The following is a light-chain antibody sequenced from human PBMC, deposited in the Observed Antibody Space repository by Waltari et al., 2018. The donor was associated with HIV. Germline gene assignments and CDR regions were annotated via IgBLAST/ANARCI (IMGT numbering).Light chain of an antibody. CDR3: QSYDSRLSGSV. CDR1: STNVRTGSD. CDR2: ANT. Sequence: QSALPQPPSVYGAPGQRVTISCTGTSTNVRTGSDGRWYQQLPGTTPKLLIYANTNRPSGVPDRFSGSKSGTSASLAITGLQAEDEADYYCQSYDSRLSGSVFGGGTKLTVL. V-gene: IGLV1-40*01. J-gene: IGLJ3*02.